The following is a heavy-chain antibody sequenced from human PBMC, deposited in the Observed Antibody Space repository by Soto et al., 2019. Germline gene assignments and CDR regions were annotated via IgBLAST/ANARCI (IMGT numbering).Heavy chain of an antibody. CDR2: ISGSGGST. CDR1: GFTFSSYA. V-gene: IGHV3-23*01. Sequence: EVQLLESGGGLVQPGGSLRLSCAASGFTFSSYAMSWVRQAPGKGLEWVSAISGSGGSTYYADTVKGRFTISRYNSKNTLYLQMNSLRAEDTAVYYCAQDRRMSTVTTVGYWGQGTLVTVSS. CDR3: AQDRRMSTVTTVGY. D-gene: IGHD4-17*01. J-gene: IGHJ4*02.